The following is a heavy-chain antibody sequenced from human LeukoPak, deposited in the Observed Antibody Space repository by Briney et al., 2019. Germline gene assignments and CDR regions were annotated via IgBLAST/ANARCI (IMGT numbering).Heavy chain of an antibody. J-gene: IGHJ6*02. CDR3: AGGSGSYYNVLFGYYYYGMDV. Sequence: GGSLRLSCAASGFTFSSYSMNWVRQAPGKGLERVSYISSSSSTIYYADSVKGRFTISRDNAKNSLYLQMYSLRDEDTAVYYCAGGSGSYYNVLFGYYYYGMDVWGQGTTVTVSS. D-gene: IGHD3-10*01. CDR1: GFTFSSYS. CDR2: ISSSSSTI. V-gene: IGHV3-48*02.